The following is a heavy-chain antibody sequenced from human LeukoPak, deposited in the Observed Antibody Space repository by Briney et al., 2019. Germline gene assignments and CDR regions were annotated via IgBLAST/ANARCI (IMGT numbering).Heavy chain of an antibody. J-gene: IGHJ4*02. V-gene: IGHV1-18*01. CDR2: ISAYNGNT. CDR1: GYTFTSYA. D-gene: IGHD3-22*01. CDR3: ARASYYDSSGYSY. Sequence: ASVKVSCKASGYTFTSYAMNWVRQAPGQGLEWMGWISAYNGNTNYAQKLQGRVTMTTDTSTSTAYMELRSLRSDDTAVYYCARASYYDSSGYSYWGQGTLVTVSS.